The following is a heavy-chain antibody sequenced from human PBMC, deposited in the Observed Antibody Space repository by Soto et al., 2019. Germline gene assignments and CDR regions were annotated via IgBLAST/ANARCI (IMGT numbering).Heavy chain of an antibody. D-gene: IGHD6-6*01. CDR3: ARAAEYSSASWDLDY. CDR2: IIPILGIA. CDR1: GCTFSSYS. J-gene: IGHJ4*02. V-gene: IGHV1-69*04. Sequence: SLKVSCKASGCTFSSYSISWVRQAPGQGLEWMGRIIPILGIANYAQKFQGRVTITADKSTSTAYMELSSLRSEDTAVYYCARAAEYSSASWDLDYWGQGTLVTVSS.